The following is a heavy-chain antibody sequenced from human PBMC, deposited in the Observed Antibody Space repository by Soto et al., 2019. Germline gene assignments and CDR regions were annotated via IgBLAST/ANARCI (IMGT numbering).Heavy chain of an antibody. J-gene: IGHJ4*02. CDR2: IGPESGAT. Sequence: ASVKVSCKASGYTFTGHYIHWVRQAPEQGPEWMGEIGPESGATRYAEKFQGRVTMTLDTSITTVYMELKNLSPDDTAVYYCGRGRSGQIVVFYWGQGTPVTVSS. V-gene: IGHV1-2*02. D-gene: IGHD1-26*01. CDR1: GYTFTGHY. CDR3: GRGRSGQIVVFY.